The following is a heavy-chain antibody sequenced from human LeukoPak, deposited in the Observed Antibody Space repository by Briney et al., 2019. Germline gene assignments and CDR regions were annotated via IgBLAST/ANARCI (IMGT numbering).Heavy chain of an antibody. D-gene: IGHD1-26*01. CDR2: ISINTDT. CDR1: GIAVTGNY. Sequence: PGGSLRLSCAASGIAVTGNYMSWVRQPPGKGLEWVSFISINTDTFYADSVRGRFTISRDSSENTLFLQVNSLRDEDSAVYYCAIAQSWDELFDSWGPGTLVTVSS. CDR3: AIAQSWDELFDS. V-gene: IGHV3-53*01. J-gene: IGHJ4*02.